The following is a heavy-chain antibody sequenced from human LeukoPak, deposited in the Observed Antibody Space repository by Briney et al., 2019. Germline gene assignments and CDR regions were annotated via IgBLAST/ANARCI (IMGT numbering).Heavy chain of an antibody. Sequence: PGGSLRLSCEASGLTFDDYVMNWVRHAPGKGLEWVSRINWNGVRIDYADSVKGRFTISRENFKNSLYFQMNSLRVEDTALYYCARDYGSGSYFDYWGQGTLVTVSS. CDR2: INWNGVRI. CDR1: GLTFDDYV. V-gene: IGHV3-20*04. D-gene: IGHD3-10*01. J-gene: IGHJ4*02. CDR3: ARDYGSGSYFDY.